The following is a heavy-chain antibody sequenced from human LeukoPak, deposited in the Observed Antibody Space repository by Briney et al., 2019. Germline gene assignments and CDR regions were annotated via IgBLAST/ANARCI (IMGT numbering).Heavy chain of an antibody. D-gene: IGHD6-13*01. Sequence: ASVKVSCKASGYTFTGYYMHWVRQAPGKGREWMGCFTPYCRCTTYPQKFHVTFTITRDTSISTAYMELSRLTSDDTAVYYSPRDPRRSWYGFDYSGQGTLVTVSS. J-gene: IGHJ4*02. CDR1: GYTFTGYY. CDR3: PRDPRRSWYGFDY. V-gene: IGHV1-2*02. CDR2: FTPYCRCT.